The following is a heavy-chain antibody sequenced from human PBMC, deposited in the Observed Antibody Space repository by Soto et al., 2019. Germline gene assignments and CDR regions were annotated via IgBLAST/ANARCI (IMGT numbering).Heavy chain of an antibody. D-gene: IGHD2-15*01. Sequence: GGSLRLSCAASGFTFSSYWMSWVRQAPGKGLEWVANIKQDGSEKYYVDSVKGRFTISRDNAKNSLYLQMNSLRAEDTAVYYCARHFGLLPSTPVAYGMDVWGQGTTVTVS. CDR1: GFTFSSYW. J-gene: IGHJ6*02. V-gene: IGHV3-7*01. CDR2: IKQDGSEK. CDR3: ARHFGLLPSTPVAYGMDV.